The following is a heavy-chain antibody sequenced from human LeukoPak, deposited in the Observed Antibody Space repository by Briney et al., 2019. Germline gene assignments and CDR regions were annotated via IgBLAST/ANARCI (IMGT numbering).Heavy chain of an antibody. V-gene: IGHV3-33*01. CDR2: IWYDGSNK. D-gene: IGHD3-10*01. Sequence: GGSLRLSYAASGFTFSSYGMHWVRQAPGKGLEWVAVIWYDGSNKYYADSVKGRFTISRDNSKNTLYLQMNSLRAEDTAVYYCARSGPRKENWFDPWGQGTLVTVSS. CDR1: GFTFSSYG. CDR3: ARSGPRKENWFDP. J-gene: IGHJ5*02.